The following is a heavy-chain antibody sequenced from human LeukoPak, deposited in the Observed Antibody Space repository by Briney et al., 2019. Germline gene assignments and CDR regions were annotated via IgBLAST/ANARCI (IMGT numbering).Heavy chain of an antibody. Sequence: GASVKVSCKASGYTFTCYDINWVRQATGQGLEWMGWMNPNSGNTGYAQKFQGRVTMTRNTSISTAYMELSSLRSEDTAVYYCARTVAAIGSPFDYWGQGTLVTVSS. V-gene: IGHV1-8*01. CDR1: GYTFTCYD. CDR2: MNPNSGNT. CDR3: ARTVAAIGSPFDY. D-gene: IGHD2-15*01. J-gene: IGHJ4*02.